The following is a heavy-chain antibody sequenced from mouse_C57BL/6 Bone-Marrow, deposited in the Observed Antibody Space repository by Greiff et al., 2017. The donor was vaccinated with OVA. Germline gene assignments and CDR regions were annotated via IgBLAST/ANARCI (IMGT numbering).Heavy chain of an antibody. CDR3: ARSDYDWAMDY. V-gene: IGHV1-59*01. D-gene: IGHD2-4*01. Sequence: QVQLQQPGAELARPGTSVKLSCKASGYTFTSYWMHWVKQRPGQGLEWIGVIDPSDSYTNYNQKFKGKATLTVDTSSSIAYMQLSSLTAEDSAVYYCARSDYDWAMDYWGQGTSVTVSS. CDR1: GYTFTSYW. CDR2: IDPSDSYT. J-gene: IGHJ4*01.